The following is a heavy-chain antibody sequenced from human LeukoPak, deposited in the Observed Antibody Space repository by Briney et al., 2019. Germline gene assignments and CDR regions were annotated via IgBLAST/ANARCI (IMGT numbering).Heavy chain of an antibody. D-gene: IGHD6-19*01. CDR1: GFTFSSYA. CDR2: ISGSGGST. J-gene: IGHJ4*02. CDR3: AKAKLLAGYFDY. V-gene: IGHV3-23*01. Sequence: GGSLRLSCAASGFTFSSYAMSWVRQAPGRGLEWVSAISGSGGSTYYADSVKGRFTISRDNSKNTLYLQMNSLRAEDTAVYYCAKAKLLAGYFDYWGQGTLVTVSS.